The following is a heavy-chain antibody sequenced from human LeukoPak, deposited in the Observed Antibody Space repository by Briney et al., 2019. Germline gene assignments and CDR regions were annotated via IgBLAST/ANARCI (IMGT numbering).Heavy chain of an antibody. Sequence: GASVKVSCKASGYTFTSYAISWVRQAPGQGLEWMGRIIPILGIANYAQKFQGRVTITADKSTSTAYMELSSLRSEDTAVYYCARSIAARPFDYWGQGTLVTVSS. CDR1: GYTFTSYA. D-gene: IGHD6-6*01. V-gene: IGHV1-69*04. CDR3: ARSIAARPFDY. CDR2: IIPILGIA. J-gene: IGHJ4*02.